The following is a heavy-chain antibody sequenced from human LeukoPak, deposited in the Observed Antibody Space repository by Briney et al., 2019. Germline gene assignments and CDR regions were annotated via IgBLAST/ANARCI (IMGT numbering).Heavy chain of an antibody. D-gene: IGHD1-26*01. Sequence: GGSLRLSCAASGFTFSSYEMNWVRQAPGKGLEWVSNIGTSGSNIYYADSVWGRFTISRDNAKNSLYLQMNSLRAEDTAVYYCASGAQSDYWGQGTLVTVSS. CDR3: ASGAQSDY. V-gene: IGHV3-48*03. J-gene: IGHJ4*02. CDR2: IGTSGSNI. CDR1: GFTFSSYE.